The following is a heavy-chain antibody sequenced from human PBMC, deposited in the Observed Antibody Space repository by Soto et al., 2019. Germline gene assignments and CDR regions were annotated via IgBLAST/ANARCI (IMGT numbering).Heavy chain of an antibody. Sequence: TSETLSLTCAVSGGSISSGGYSWSWIRQPPGKGLEWIGYIYYSGSTYYNPSLKSRVTISVDTSKNQFSLKLSSVAAADTAVYYCARGRYYDSSGYYGYWGQGTLVTVSS. CDR1: GGSISSGGYS. V-gene: IGHV4-30-2*05. D-gene: IGHD3-22*01. J-gene: IGHJ4*02. CDR2: IYYSGST. CDR3: ARGRYYDSSGYYGY.